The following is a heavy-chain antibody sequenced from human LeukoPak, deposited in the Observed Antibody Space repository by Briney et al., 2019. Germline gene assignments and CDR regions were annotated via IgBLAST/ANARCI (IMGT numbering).Heavy chain of an antibody. D-gene: IGHD6-6*01. CDR2: MNPNSGNT. Sequence: GASVKVSCKASGYTFTSYDINWVRQATGQGLEWMGWMNPNSGNTGYAQKFQGRVTMTRNTSISTAYMELSSLRSEDTAVYYCARGPLSSSSTPYYYYMDVWGKGTTVTVS. V-gene: IGHV1-8*01. J-gene: IGHJ6*03. CDR1: GYTFTSYD. CDR3: ARGPLSSSSTPYYYYMDV.